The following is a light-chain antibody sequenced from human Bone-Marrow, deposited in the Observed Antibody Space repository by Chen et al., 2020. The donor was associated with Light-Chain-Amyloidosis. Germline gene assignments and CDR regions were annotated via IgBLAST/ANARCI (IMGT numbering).Light chain of an antibody. CDR3: QQYGTTPQT. V-gene: IGKV3-20*01. CDR1: QTISSNY. J-gene: IGKJ4*01. CDR2: GSS. Sequence: EIVLTQSPGTLSLSPGEGANLSCRASQTISSNYLTGYQQKFGQAPRLLIYGSSSRATGSPDRFTGSRCGTDITLTINRLEPEDCAMYYCQQYGTTPQTFGGGTKVEIK.